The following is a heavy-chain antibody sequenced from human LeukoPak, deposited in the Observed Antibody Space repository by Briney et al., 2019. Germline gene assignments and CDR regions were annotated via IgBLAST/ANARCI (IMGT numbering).Heavy chain of an antibody. V-gene: IGHV4-59*01. CDR1: GGSISSYY. CDR3: ARYGTDDAFDI. CDR2: IYYSGST. Sequence: SETLSLTCTVSGGSISSYYWSWIRQPPGKGLEWIGYIYYSGSTNYNPSLKSRVTISVDTSKNQFSLKLSSVTAADTAVYYCARYGTDDAFDIWGQGTLVIVS. D-gene: IGHD1-1*01. J-gene: IGHJ3*02.